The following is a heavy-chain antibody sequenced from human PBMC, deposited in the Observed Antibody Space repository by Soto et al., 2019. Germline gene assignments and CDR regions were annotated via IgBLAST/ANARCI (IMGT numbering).Heavy chain of an antibody. Sequence: GGSLRLSCAASEFTFSNYAMSWVRQAPGKGLEWVSAISYGGGTTYYADSVKGRFTISRDNSKNTLYLQMNSLRAEDTAVYYCAKSMYNWNDGFFDYWGQGTLVTVSS. CDR1: EFTFSNYA. D-gene: IGHD1-1*01. J-gene: IGHJ4*02. CDR3: AKSMYNWNDGFFDY. CDR2: ISYGGGTT. V-gene: IGHV3-23*01.